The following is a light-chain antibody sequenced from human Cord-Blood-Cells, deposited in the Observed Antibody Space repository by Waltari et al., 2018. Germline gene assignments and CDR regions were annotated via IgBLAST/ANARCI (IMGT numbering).Light chain of an antibody. V-gene: IGKV1-5*01. Sequence: DIQMTQSPSTLSASVGDRVTTTCRASQSISSWLAWYQQKPGKAPKLLIYDASSLESAVPSRFSGSGSGTEFTLTISSLQPDDFATYYCQQYNSYSWTFGQGTKVEIK. CDR3: QQYNSYSWT. CDR1: QSISSW. CDR2: DAS. J-gene: IGKJ1*01.